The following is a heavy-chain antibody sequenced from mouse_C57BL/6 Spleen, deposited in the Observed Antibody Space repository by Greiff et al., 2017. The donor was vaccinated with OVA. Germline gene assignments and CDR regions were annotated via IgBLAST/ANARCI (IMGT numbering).Heavy chain of an antibody. CDR3: AREGTDWYFDV. Sequence: QVQLKQPGAELVKPGASVKLSCKASGYTFTSYWMHWVKQRPGQGLEWIGMIHPNSGSTNYNEKFKSKATLTVDKSSSTAYMQLSSLTSEDSAVYYCAREGTDWYFDVWGTGTTVTVSS. CDR2: IHPNSGST. D-gene: IGHD2-14*01. V-gene: IGHV1-64*01. CDR1: GYTFTSYW. J-gene: IGHJ1*03.